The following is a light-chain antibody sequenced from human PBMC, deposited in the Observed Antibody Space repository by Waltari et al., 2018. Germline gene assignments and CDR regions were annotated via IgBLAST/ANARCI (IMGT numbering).Light chain of an antibody. CDR3: CSYAGSSTYVV. V-gene: IGLV2-23*01. CDR1: SSDVGRYNL. Sequence: QSALTQPASVSGSPGQSTTISCTGTSSDVGRYNLVSWYQQHPGKAPKLMIYEGSKRPSGVSNRFSGSKSGNTASLTISGLQAEDEADYYCCSYAGSSTYVVFGGGTKLTVL. CDR2: EGS. J-gene: IGLJ2*01.